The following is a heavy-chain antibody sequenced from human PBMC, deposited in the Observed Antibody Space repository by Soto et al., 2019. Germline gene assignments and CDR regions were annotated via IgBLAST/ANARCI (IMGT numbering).Heavy chain of an antibody. J-gene: IGHJ4*02. CDR2: MYYSGST. CDR3: ARVYRQSGYSSSWVFDY. Sequence: QVQLRESGPGLVKPSQTLSLTCTVSGGSINSGGYYWNWIRQHPGKGLEWIGYMYYSGSTYYNPFLRSRVILSAETSENHFSLKMSSVTAADTAVYFCARVYRQSGYSSSWVFDYWGQGTLVNVSS. CDR1: GGSINSGGYY. V-gene: IGHV4-31*03. D-gene: IGHD6-13*01.